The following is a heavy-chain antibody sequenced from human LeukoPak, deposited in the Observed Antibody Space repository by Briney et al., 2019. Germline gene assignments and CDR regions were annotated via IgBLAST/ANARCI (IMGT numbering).Heavy chain of an antibody. V-gene: IGHV3-43*01. D-gene: IGHD1-26*01. CDR1: GFTFDDYT. Sequence: GGSLRLSCAASGFTFDDYTMHWVRQAPGKGLEWVSLISWDGGSTYYADSVKGRFTISRDNSKNSLYLQMNSLRTEDTALYYCATLLTGGGSYDYWGQGTLVTVS. J-gene: IGHJ4*02. CDR2: ISWDGGST. CDR3: ATLLTGGGSYDY.